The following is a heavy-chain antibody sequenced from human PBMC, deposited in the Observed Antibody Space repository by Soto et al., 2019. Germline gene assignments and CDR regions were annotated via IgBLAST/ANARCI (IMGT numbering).Heavy chain of an antibody. D-gene: IGHD6-13*01. Sequence: SETLSLTCTVSGGSISSYYWSWIRQPPGKGLEWIATVHYSGSTYYTPSLKNRVAISVDTSKNQFSLKLSSVTAADTAVYYCARQTLSYSSSWYYISSWFDPWGQGTLVTVSS. J-gene: IGHJ5*02. CDR1: GGSISSYY. CDR2: VHYSGST. CDR3: ARQTLSYSSSWYYISSWFDP. V-gene: IGHV4-39*01.